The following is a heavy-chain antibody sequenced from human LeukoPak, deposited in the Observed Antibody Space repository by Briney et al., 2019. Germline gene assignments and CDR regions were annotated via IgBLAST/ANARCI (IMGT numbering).Heavy chain of an antibody. CDR3: AREPDYQDAFDI. Sequence: SETLSLTCAVYGGSFSGYYWSWIRQPPGKGLEWIGEINHSGSTNYNPSLKSRVTISVDTSKNRFSLKLSSVTAADTAVYYCAREPDYQDAFDIWGQGTMVTVSS. CDR1: GGSFSGYY. J-gene: IGHJ3*02. D-gene: IGHD4-11*01. V-gene: IGHV4-34*01. CDR2: INHSGST.